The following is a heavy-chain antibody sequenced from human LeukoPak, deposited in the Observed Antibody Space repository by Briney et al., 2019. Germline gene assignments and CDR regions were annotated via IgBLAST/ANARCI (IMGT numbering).Heavy chain of an antibody. CDR2: IRSDSSNQ. CDR3: AKVPLSSSGWDREYYFDY. D-gene: IGHD6-19*01. V-gene: IGHV3-30*02. J-gene: IGHJ4*02. Sequence: GGSLRLSCAASAFRFSSYGMHWVRQAPGKGPEWVAFIRSDSSNQYYADSVKGRFTISRDNSKNTLYLQMYSLRAEDTAVYYCAKVPLSSSGWDREYYFDYWGQGTLVTVSS. CDR1: AFRFSSYG.